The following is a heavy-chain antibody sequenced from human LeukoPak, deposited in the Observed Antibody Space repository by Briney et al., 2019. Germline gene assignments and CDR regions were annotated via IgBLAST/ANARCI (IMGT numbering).Heavy chain of an antibody. Sequence: PSETLSLTCTVSGGSISSYYWSWIRQPPGKGLEWIGEINHSGSTNYNPSLKSRVTISVDTSKNQFSLRLSSVTAADTAVYYCARARVVGYSSAWSYWGQGTLVTVSS. V-gene: IGHV4-34*01. CDR1: GGSISSYY. J-gene: IGHJ4*02. CDR3: ARARVVGYSSAWSY. CDR2: INHSGST. D-gene: IGHD6-25*01.